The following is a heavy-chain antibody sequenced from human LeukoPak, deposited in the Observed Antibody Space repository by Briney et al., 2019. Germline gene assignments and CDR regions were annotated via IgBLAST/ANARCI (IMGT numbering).Heavy chain of an antibody. Sequence: PSETLSLTCSVSGGYINNPTYYWGWIRQPPGKGLEWIGSMHYSGSAYYNPSVKSRVTISVDTSKNQFSLKLSSVTAADTAVYYCATRGYPTVEAPLGFDYWGQGTLVTVSS. D-gene: IGHD4-17*01. CDR1: GGYINNPTYY. V-gene: IGHV4-39*07. CDR2: MHYSGSA. J-gene: IGHJ4*02. CDR3: ATRGYPTVEAPLGFDY.